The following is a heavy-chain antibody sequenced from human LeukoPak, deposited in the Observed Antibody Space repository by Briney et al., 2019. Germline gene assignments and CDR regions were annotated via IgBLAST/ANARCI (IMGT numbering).Heavy chain of an antibody. CDR3: ARGGSCYYCEEYYYYGMDV. J-gene: IGHJ6*02. D-gene: IGHD2-15*01. CDR1: GFTFSSYA. CDR2: ISGSGGST. Sequence: PGGSLRLSCAASGFTFSSYAMSWVRQAPGKGLEWVSAISGSGGSTYYADSVKGRFTISRDNSKNTLYLQMNSLRAEDTAVYYCARGGSCYYCEEYYYYGMDVWGQGTTVTVSS. V-gene: IGHV3-23*01.